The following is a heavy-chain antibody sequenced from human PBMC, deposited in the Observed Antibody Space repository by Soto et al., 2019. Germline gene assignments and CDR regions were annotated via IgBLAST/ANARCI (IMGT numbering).Heavy chain of an antibody. CDR3: ARGALIDDLWSGPINSGREG. CDR1: GGSFSDYSWN. V-gene: IGHV4-34*01. D-gene: IGHD3-3*01. J-gene: IGHJ6*04. Sequence: PSETLSLTCAVNGGSFSDYSWNWNWIRQPPGKGLEWIGEINHSGSTSHNPSLKSRVTLSLDPSKNQFSRMLTSWTAEDTAVYYCARGALIDDLWSGPINSGREGWDKRTTRTASS. CDR2: INHSGST.